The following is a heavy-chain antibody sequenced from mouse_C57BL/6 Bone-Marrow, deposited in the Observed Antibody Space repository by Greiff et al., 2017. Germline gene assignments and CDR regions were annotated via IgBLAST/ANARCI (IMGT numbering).Heavy chain of an antibody. CDR1: GYTFTSYW. CDR2: INPSSGYT. J-gene: IGHJ2*01. D-gene: IGHD1-1*01. V-gene: IGHV1-7*01. Sequence: VQLQQSGAELAKPGASVKLSCKASGYTFTSYWMHWVKQRPGQGLEWIGYINPSSGYTKYNQKFKDKATLTADKSSSTAYMQLSSLTYEASAVYYCASDYYGSSPDYWGQGTTLTVSS. CDR3: ASDYYGSSPDY.